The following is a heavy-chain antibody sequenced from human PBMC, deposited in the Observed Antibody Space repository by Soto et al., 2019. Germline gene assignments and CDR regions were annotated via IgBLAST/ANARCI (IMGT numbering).Heavy chain of an antibody. J-gene: IGHJ4*01. V-gene: IGHV6-1*01. D-gene: IGHD1-26*01. CDR2: TYYRSKWYY. CDR3: ARGEQYSGRIFDY. CDR1: GDSVSSNIAG. Sequence: QTLSLTCAITGDSVSSNIAGWSWVRQSPSRGLEWLGRTYYRSKWYYEYAVSVRGRITINPDTSKNQYSLQLNSVTPEDTAVYFCARGEQYSGRIFDYWGQGTLVTVSS.